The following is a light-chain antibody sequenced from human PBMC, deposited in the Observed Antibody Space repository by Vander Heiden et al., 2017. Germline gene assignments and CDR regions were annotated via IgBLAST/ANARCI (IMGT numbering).Light chain of an antibody. CDR2: GAS. CDR3: QQYHNWPPIT. J-gene: IGKJ5*01. Sequence: EIVMTQSPATLSVSPGERATLSCRASQSVSSNLAWYQQKPGQAPRLLIYGASTRATGIPARFSGIGYGTEFTLTISSRQSEDFAIYYCQQYHNWPPITFGQGTRLEIK. CDR1: QSVSSN. V-gene: IGKV3-15*01.